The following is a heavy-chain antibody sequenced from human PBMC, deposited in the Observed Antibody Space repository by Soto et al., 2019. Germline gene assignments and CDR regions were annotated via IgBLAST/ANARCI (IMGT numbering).Heavy chain of an antibody. V-gene: IGHV3-21*04. J-gene: IGHJ4*02. Sequence: GGSLRLSCTASGFNFNLFSMNWVRQAPGKGLEWVSSISDSGSSISYADSVRGRFTISRDNAKNSLFLQMSSLRSEDTAVYYCARGNDYYDSRDYWGQGTLVTVYS. CDR1: GFNFNLFS. CDR3: ARGNDYYDSRDY. D-gene: IGHD3-22*01. CDR2: ISDSGSSI.